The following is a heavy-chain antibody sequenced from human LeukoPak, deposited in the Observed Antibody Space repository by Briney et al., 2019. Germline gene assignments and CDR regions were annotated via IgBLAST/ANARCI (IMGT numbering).Heavy chain of an antibody. Sequence: PGRSLRLSCAASGFTFSSYGMHWVRQAPGKGLEWVAVISYDGSNKYYGDSVKGRFTISRDNSKNTLYLQMNSLRAEDTAVYYCAKDQGGSSWYYYYYGMDVWGQGTTVTVSS. J-gene: IGHJ6*02. CDR1: GFTFSSYG. CDR3: AKDQGGSSWYYYYYGMDV. D-gene: IGHD6-13*01. CDR2: ISYDGSNK. V-gene: IGHV3-30*18.